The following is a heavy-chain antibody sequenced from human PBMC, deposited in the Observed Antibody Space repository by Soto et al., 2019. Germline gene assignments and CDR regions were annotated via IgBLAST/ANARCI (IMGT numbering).Heavy chain of an antibody. J-gene: IGHJ3*02. CDR3: AKGSGQWLVLFAFDI. D-gene: IGHD6-19*01. Sequence: GGSLRLSCAASGFTFDDYAMHWVRQAPGKGLEWVSGISWNSGSIGYADSVKGRFTISRDNAKNSLYLQMNSLRAEDTALYYCAKGSGQWLVLFAFDIWGQGTMVTVSS. CDR2: ISWNSGSI. CDR1: GFTFDDYA. V-gene: IGHV3-9*01.